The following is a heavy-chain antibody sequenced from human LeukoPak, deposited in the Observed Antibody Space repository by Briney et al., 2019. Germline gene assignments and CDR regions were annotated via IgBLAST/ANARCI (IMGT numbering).Heavy chain of an antibody. J-gene: IGHJ5*02. CDR3: ARSPFDWLLYGRGWFDP. Sequence: SETLSLTCTVSGGSISSSSYYWGWIRQPPGKGLEWIGSIYYSGSTYYNPSLKSRVTISVDTSKNQFSLKLSSVTAADTAVYYCARSPFDWLLYGRGWFDPWGQGTLVTVSS. CDR1: GGSISSSSYY. V-gene: IGHV4-39*07. D-gene: IGHD3-9*01. CDR2: IYYSGST.